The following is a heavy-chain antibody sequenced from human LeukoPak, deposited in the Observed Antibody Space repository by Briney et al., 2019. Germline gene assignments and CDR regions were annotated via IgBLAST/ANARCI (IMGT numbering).Heavy chain of an antibody. V-gene: IGHV1-24*01. Sequence: GALVKVSCKVSGYTLTELSMHWVRQAPGKGLEWMGGFDPEDGETIYAQKFQGRVTMTEDTSTDTAYMELSSLRSEDTAVYYCATKLSCSGGSCYGGDDWFDPWGQGTLVTVSS. D-gene: IGHD2-15*01. CDR3: ATKLSCSGGSCYGGDDWFDP. J-gene: IGHJ5*02. CDR1: GYTLTELS. CDR2: FDPEDGET.